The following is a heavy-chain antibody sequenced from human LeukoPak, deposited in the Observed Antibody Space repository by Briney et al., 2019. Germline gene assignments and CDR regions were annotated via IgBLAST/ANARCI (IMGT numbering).Heavy chain of an antibody. CDR2: INPNIGDT. CDR3: ARMDLYGGYSIGFDS. J-gene: IGHJ5*01. CDR1: GYTFTGYF. Sequence: PWASVKVSCMASGYTFTGYFMHWVRQAPGQGLQWMGWINPNIGDTHYAQKFRGRVTMTRDTSISTVYMELSRLTSDDTAVYYCARMDLYGGYSIGFDSWGQGTLVIVSS. D-gene: IGHD4-23*01. V-gene: IGHV1-2*02.